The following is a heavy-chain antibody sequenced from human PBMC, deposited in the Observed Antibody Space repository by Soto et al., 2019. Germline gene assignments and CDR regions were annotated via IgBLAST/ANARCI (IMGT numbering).Heavy chain of an antibody. V-gene: IGHV4-59*01. Sequence: QVQLQESGPGLVKPSETLSLTCTVSGGSISSYYWSWIRQPPGKGLEWIGYIYYSGSTNYNPSLKCRVTISVDTSKNQFSLKLSSVTAADAAVYYCARELMDAFDIWGQGTMVTVSS. CDR3: ARELMDAFDI. CDR1: GGSISSYY. CDR2: IYYSGST. J-gene: IGHJ3*02. D-gene: IGHD3-16*01.